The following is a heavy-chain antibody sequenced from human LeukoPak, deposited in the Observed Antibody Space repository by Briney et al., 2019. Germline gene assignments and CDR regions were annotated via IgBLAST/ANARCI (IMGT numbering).Heavy chain of an antibody. J-gene: IGHJ4*02. Sequence: GGSLRLSCAASGFTFSSYSMTWVRQAPGKGLEWVSSISSSSSYIYYADSVKGRFTISRDNAKNSLYLQMNSLRDEDTAVYYCATPVRNYYDSSNYYYAFDYWGQGTLVTVSS. D-gene: IGHD3-22*01. CDR2: ISSSSSYI. CDR3: ATPVRNYYDSSNYYYAFDY. V-gene: IGHV3-21*01. CDR1: GFTFSSYS.